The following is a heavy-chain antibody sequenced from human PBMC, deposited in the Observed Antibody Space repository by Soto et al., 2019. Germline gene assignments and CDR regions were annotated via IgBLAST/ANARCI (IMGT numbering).Heavy chain of an antibody. D-gene: IGHD2-8*02. J-gene: IGHJ4*02. CDR2: IYYSGST. V-gene: IGHV4-61*08. CDR3: ARDKITGLFDY. Sequence: SETLSLTCAVSGGSISSGGYYWSWIRQPPGKGLEWIGYIYYSGSTNYNPSLKSRVTISVDTSKNQFSLKLSSVTAADTAVYYCARDKITGLFDYWGQGTLVTVSS. CDR1: GGSISSGGYY.